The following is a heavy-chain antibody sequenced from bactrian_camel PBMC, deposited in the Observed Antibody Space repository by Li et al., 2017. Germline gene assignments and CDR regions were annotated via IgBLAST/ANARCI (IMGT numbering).Heavy chain of an antibody. CDR3: AAYRRAAYLRGSFVCETWDAPYND. V-gene: IGHV3S53*01. Sequence: HVQLVESGGGSVQAGGSLRLSCVASRSSYCMGWFRQAPGKEREGVAAIDSGGGTAYADSVKGRSTISKDSAENTLYLQMNSLQPEDTAMYYCAAYRRAAYLRGSFVCETWDAPYNDWGQGTQVTVS. J-gene: IGHJ4*01. CDR1: RSSYC. CDR2: IDSGGGT.